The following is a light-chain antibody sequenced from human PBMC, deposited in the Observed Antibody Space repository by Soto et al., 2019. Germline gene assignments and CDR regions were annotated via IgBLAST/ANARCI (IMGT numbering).Light chain of an antibody. J-gene: IGKJ1*01. CDR1: QSVSSSY. CDR3: QQYGSSPWT. V-gene: IGKV3-20*01. CDR2: GAS. Sequence: ESVLTQSPGTLSLSPGERATLSCRASQSVSSSYLAVYQQKPGQAPRLLIYGASSRATGIPDRFSGSGSGTDFTLTISRLEPEDFAVYYCQQYGSSPWTFGQGTKVDIK.